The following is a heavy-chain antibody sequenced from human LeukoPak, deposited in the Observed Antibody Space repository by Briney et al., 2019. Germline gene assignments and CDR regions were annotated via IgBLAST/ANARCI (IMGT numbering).Heavy chain of an antibody. CDR2: IYYSGST. CDR1: GGSISSYY. V-gene: IGHV4-59*01. J-gene: IGHJ3*02. D-gene: IGHD4-17*01. CDR3: ARETHGDYQMGAFDI. Sequence: SETLSLTCTVSGGSISSYYWSWIRQPPGKGLEWIGYIYYSGSTNYNPSLKSRVTISVDTSKNQFSLKLSSVTAADTAVYYCARETHGDYQMGAFDIWGQGTMVTVSS.